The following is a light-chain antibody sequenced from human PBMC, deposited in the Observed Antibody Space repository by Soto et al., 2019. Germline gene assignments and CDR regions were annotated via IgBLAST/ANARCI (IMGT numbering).Light chain of an antibody. V-gene: IGLV2-8*01. Sequence: QSALIQPPSVSGSPGQSVSKSSTGTRRDVGSYEHVSWYQQHPGKAPKLMIYEVSRRPSGVPDRFSGSKSGNTASLTVSGLQAEDEAHYYCSSYAGSNNFVFGTGTKVTVL. J-gene: IGLJ1*01. CDR1: RRDVGSYEH. CDR2: EVS. CDR3: SSYAGSNNFV.